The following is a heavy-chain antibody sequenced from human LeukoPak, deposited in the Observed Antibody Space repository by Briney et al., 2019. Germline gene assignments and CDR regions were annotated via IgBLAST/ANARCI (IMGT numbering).Heavy chain of an antibody. CDR2: FDPEDGET. J-gene: IGHJ3*02. CDR3: AARSPDSSGYYLDAFDI. D-gene: IGHD3-22*01. CDR1: GYTLTELS. V-gene: IGHV1-24*01. Sequence: ASVKVSCKVSGYTLTELSMHWVRQAPGKGLEWMGGFDPEDGETIYAQKFQGRVTMTEDTSTDTAYMELSSLRSEDTAVYYCAARSPDSSGYYLDAFDIWGQGTMVTVSS.